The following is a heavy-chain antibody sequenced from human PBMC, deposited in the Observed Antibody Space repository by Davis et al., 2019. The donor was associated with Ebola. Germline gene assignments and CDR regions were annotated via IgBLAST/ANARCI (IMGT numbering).Heavy chain of an antibody. V-gene: IGHV3-30-3*01. CDR1: GFTFNIYA. CDR3: ARMELRGDSGSAFDI. J-gene: IGHJ3*02. D-gene: IGHD1-7*01. CDR2: ISYDGSNE. Sequence: GESLKISCAASGFTFNIYAMSWVRQAPGKGLEWVAVISYDGSNEYYADSVKGRFTISRDSSKNTLYLQMNSLRPEDTALYYCARMELRGDSGSAFDIWGQGTMVTVSS.